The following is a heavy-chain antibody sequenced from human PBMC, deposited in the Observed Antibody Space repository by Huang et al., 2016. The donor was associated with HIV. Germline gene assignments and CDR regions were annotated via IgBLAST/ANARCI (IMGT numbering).Heavy chain of an antibody. CDR1: RFTFSDYS. D-gene: IGHD1-26*01. CDR3: ARDYSGSYFGLNYYYGMDV. CDR2: MSGSRSHK. V-gene: IGHV3-21*01. J-gene: IGHJ6*02. Sequence: EVQLVESGGGLVKPGGSLRLSCAASRFTFSDYSMNWFRQAPGKGVEWVASMSGSRSHKYYADSVKGRFTISRENAKKSLYLQMNSLRVEDTAVYYCARDYSGSYFGLNYYYGMDVWGQGTTVTVSS.